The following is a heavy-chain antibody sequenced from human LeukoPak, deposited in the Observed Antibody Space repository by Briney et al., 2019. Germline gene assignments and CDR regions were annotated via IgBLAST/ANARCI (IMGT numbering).Heavy chain of an antibody. J-gene: IGHJ4*02. CDR2: ISGSGHDI. CDR3: TRSARPLDG. Sequence: PGRSLRLSCAASGFTFSDSYMSWIRQAPGKGLEYLSYISGSGHDIMYADSVRGRFTISRDNARNSLYLQMNSLRAEDTAVYYCTRSARPLDGWGQGTLVTVSS. V-gene: IGHV3-11*01. D-gene: IGHD6-25*01. CDR1: GFTFSDSY.